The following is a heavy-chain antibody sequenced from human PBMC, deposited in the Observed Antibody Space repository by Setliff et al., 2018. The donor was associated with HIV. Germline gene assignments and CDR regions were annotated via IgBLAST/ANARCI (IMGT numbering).Heavy chain of an antibody. CDR2: ISGYSGHT. J-gene: IGHJ6*02. CDR1: GYTFSDYD. V-gene: IGHV1-18*01. D-gene: IGHD2-15*01. Sequence: ASVKVSCKASGYTFSDYDVAWVRQAPGQGLEWMGWISGYSGHTSYAQKIQGRVTMTTDTSTSTAYMELRSLRSDDTAVYYCARDPRRPQGWAVVVAATQNYYYYYGMDVWGQGTTVTVSS. CDR3: ARDPRRPQGWAVVVAATQNYYYYYGMDV.